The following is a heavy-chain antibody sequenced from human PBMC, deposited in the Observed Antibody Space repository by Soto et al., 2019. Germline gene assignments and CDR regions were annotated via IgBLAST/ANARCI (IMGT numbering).Heavy chain of an antibody. D-gene: IGHD6-13*01. CDR3: ARDNSSSWLYNWFDP. Sequence: PGESLKISCKGSGYSFTSYWISWVRQMPGKGLEWMGRIDPSDSYTNYSPSFQGHVTISADKSISTAYLQWSSLKASDTAMYYCARDNSSSWLYNWFDPWGQGTLVTVSS. CDR2: IDPSDSYT. V-gene: IGHV5-10-1*01. J-gene: IGHJ5*02. CDR1: GYSFTSYW.